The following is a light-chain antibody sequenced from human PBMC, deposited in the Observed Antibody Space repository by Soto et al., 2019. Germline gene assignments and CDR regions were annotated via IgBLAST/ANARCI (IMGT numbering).Light chain of an antibody. CDR2: EVT. CDR3: SSYAGTNQAVV. Sequence: QSALTQPPSASGSPGQSVTISCTGTNSDVGGYNFVSWYQQHPGKAPKLMIFEVTKRPSGVPDRFSGSKSGNTASLTVPGLQAEDEAVYYCSSYAGTNQAVVFGGGTKLTVL. V-gene: IGLV2-8*01. CDR1: NSDVGGYNF. J-gene: IGLJ2*01.